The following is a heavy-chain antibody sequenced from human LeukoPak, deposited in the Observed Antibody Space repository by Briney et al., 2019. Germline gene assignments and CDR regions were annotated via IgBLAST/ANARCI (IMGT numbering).Heavy chain of an antibody. D-gene: IGHD3-22*01. Sequence: GGSLRLSCTVSGLPFTNHAMSWVRQAPGKGLEWVSGISGSGGSTYYPDSVKGRFTISRDNSKNTLYLQMNSLRAEDTAVYYCARDPSSGYYYYFDYWGQGTLVTVSS. CDR3: ARDPSSGYYYYFDY. CDR1: GLPFTNHA. CDR2: ISGSGGST. V-gene: IGHV3-23*01. J-gene: IGHJ4*02.